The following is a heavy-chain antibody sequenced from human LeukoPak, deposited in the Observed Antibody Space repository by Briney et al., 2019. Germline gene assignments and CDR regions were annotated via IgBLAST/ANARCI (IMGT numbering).Heavy chain of an antibody. V-gene: IGHV4-31*03. Sequence: SETLSLTCTVSGGSISSGGYYWSWIRQHPGKGLEWIGYIYYSGSTYYNPSLKSRVTISVDTSKNQFSLKLSSVTAADTAVYYCARDRGVYDFWSGSSPSAFDIWGQGTMVTVSS. D-gene: IGHD3-3*01. CDR3: ARDRGVYDFWSGSSPSAFDI. J-gene: IGHJ3*02. CDR2: IYYSGST. CDR1: GGSISSGGYY.